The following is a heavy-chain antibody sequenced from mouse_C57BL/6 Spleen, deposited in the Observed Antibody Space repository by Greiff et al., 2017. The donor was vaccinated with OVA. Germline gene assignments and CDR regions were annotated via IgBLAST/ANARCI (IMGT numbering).Heavy chain of an antibody. CDR1: GYTFTDYE. Sequence: QVQLKQSGAELVRPGASVTLSCKASGYTFTDYEMHWVKQTPVHGLEWIGAIDPETGGTAYNQKFKGKAILTADKSSSTAYMELRSLTSEDSAVYYCTTAGTGYFDVWGTGTTVTVSS. CDR2: IDPETGGT. V-gene: IGHV1-15*01. CDR3: TTAGTGYFDV. J-gene: IGHJ1*03. D-gene: IGHD4-1*01.